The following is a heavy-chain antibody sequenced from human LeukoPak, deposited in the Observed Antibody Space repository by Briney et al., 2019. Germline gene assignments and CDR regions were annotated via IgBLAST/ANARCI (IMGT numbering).Heavy chain of an antibody. Sequence: ASVTVSCTVSGYTLTELSMHWVRQAPGKGLEWMGGFDPEDGETIYAQKFQGRVTMTEDTSTDTAYMELSSLRSEDTAVYYCATDAQDAWGIAAAAFDYWGQGTLVTVSS. J-gene: IGHJ4*02. CDR1: GYTLTELS. V-gene: IGHV1-24*01. D-gene: IGHD6-13*01. CDR3: ATDAQDAWGIAAAAFDY. CDR2: FDPEDGET.